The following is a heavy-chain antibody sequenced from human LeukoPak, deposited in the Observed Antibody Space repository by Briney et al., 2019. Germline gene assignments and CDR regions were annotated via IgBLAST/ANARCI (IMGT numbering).Heavy chain of an antibody. CDR3: ATGIAVAGYDY. Sequence: ASVKVSCKASGYTFTGYFMHWVRQAPGQGLEWMGWINPNSGGTNFAQKFQGRVTMTRDTSISTAYMVLSRLRSDDRAVYYCATGIAVAGYDYWGQGTLVTVSS. CDR1: GYTFTGYF. J-gene: IGHJ4*02. CDR2: INPNSGGT. D-gene: IGHD6-19*01. V-gene: IGHV1-2*02.